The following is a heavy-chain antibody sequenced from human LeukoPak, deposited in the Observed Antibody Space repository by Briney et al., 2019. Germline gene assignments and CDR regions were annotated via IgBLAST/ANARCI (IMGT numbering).Heavy chain of an antibody. J-gene: IGHJ6*02. CDR3: ARDTAYSSSLSYYYYYGMDV. V-gene: IGHV3-48*03. CDR1: GFTFSSYA. CDR2: ISSSGSTI. Sequence: GGSLRLSCAASGFTFSSYAMSWVRQAPGKGLEWVSYISSSGSTIYYADSVKGRFTISRDNAKNSLYLQMNSLRADDTAIYYCARDTAYSSSLSYYYYYGMDVWGQGTTVTVSS. D-gene: IGHD6-13*01.